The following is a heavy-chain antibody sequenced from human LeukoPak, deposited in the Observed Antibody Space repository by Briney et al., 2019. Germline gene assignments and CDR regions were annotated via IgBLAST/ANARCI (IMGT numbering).Heavy chain of an antibody. CDR1: GFTFSGYA. CDR2: ISGSGGST. D-gene: IGHD4-17*01. CDR3: AKEPLPTVTDEGYFQH. V-gene: IGHV3-23*01. Sequence: GGSLRLSCAASGFTFSGYAMSWVRQAPGKGLEWVSAISGSGGSTYYADSVKGRFTISRDNSKNTLYLQMNSLRAEDTAVYYCAKEPLPTVTDEGYFQHWGQGTLVTVSS. J-gene: IGHJ1*01.